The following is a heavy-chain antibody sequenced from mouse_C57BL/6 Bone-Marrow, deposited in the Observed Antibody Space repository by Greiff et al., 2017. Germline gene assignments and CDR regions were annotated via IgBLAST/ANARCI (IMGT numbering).Heavy chain of an antibody. Sequence: EVHLVESGGGLVQPGGSLKLSCAASGFTFSDYGMAWVRQAPRKGPEWVAFISNLAYSIYYADTVTGRFTISRENAKNTLYLEMSSLRSEDTAMYYCARLEGDYFDYWGQGTTLTVSS. CDR1: GFTFSDYG. J-gene: IGHJ2*01. CDR3: ARLEGDYFDY. CDR2: ISNLAYSI. V-gene: IGHV5-15*01.